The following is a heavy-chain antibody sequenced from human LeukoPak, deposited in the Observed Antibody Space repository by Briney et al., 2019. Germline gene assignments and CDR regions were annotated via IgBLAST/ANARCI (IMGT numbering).Heavy chain of an antibody. CDR3: TRDREYSSYDY. D-gene: IGHD6-6*01. Sequence: PGGSLRLSCAASGFTFSSYWMHWVRQVPGKGLVWVSRISTDGGGTDYAGSVKGRYTISRDNAKNTLRLQMNSLRVEDTAVYYCTRDREYSSYDYWGQGTLVTVSS. CDR2: ISTDGGGT. CDR1: GFTFSSYW. J-gene: IGHJ4*02. V-gene: IGHV3-74*01.